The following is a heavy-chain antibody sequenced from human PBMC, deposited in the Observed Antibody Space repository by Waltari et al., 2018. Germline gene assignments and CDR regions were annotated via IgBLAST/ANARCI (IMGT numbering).Heavy chain of an antibody. CDR3: ARQEAAVSKWFDP. CDR2: NSYGGTT. D-gene: IGHD2-15*01. Sequence: QLQLQESGPGLVKPSETLSLTCSVPGGSMSDSYLYWAWIRQPPGRAREWIGSNSYGGTTYYNPSLESRVTILVDTSKNQFSLKVRSVTAADTAIYFCARQEAAVSKWFDPWGQGILVTVSS. J-gene: IGHJ5*02. CDR1: GGSMSDSYLY. V-gene: IGHV4-39*01.